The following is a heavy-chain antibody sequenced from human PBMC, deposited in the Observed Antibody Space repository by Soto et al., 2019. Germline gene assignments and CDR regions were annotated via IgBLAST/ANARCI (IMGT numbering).Heavy chain of an antibody. CDR2: VNPIVGMS. V-gene: IGHV1-69*02. CDR3: ATSYGSGNTPFDT. J-gene: IGHJ4*02. Sequence: QVQLVQSGAEVKKPGSSVKVSCTASGGTFNSYTLNWVRQAPGQRLEWVGRVNPIVGMSSSTSKFQRRVTMTADKSTSKAYIDLTRLKSEGTAVYYCATSYGSGNTPFDTWGQATLVTVSS. D-gene: IGHD3-10*01. CDR1: GGTFNSYT.